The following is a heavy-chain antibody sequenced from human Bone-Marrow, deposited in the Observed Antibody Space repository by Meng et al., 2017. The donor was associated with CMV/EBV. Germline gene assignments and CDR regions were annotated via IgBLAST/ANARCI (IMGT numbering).Heavy chain of an antibody. CDR1: GNIFNDYF. V-gene: IGHV1-69-2*01. D-gene: IGHD2-2*01. J-gene: IGHJ6*02. CDR3: AHEARHNAHALDV. Sequence: ASVKVSCKISGNIFNDYFMHWVQQAPGKGLEWMGLVDPEGGETTYAEKFQGRLTITADTSTETAYMELSSVTSEDTAVYYFAHEARHNAHALDVWGQGAPVTVSS. CDR2: VDPEGGET.